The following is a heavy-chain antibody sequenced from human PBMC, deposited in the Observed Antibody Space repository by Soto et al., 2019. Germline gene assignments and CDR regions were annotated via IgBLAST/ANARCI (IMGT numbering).Heavy chain of an antibody. Sequence: SVKVSCKASGGTFSSYAISWVRQAPGQGLEWMGGIIPIFGTANYAQKFQGRVTITADKSTSTAYMELSSLRSEDTAVYYCARGEDIVVVPAATPYYYYGMDVWGQGTTVTVSS. CDR1: GGTFSSYA. CDR2: IIPIFGTA. J-gene: IGHJ6*02. V-gene: IGHV1-69*06. D-gene: IGHD2-2*02. CDR3: ARGEDIVVVPAATPYYYYGMDV.